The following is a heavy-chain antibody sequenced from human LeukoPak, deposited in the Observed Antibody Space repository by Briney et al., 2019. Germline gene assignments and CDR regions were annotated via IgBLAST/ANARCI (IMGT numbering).Heavy chain of an antibody. J-gene: IGHJ4*02. CDR1: GFTFSNFW. CDR3: ARRTITAGGDCLDY. D-gene: IGHD2-21*02. CDR2: ISGSGGNT. Sequence: GGSLRLSCAASGFTFSNFWMGWVRQAPGKGLEWLSVISGSGGNTHYADSVKGRLTISRDTSKNTLYLQIDSLTTDDTAIYYCARRTITAGGDCLDYWGQGTLITVSS. V-gene: IGHV3-23*01.